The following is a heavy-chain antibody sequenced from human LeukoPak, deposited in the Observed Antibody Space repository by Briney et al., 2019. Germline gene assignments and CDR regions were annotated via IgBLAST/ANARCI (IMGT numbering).Heavy chain of an antibody. CDR2: ISGSGGST. J-gene: IGHJ6*02. CDR1: GFTFSSYA. V-gene: IGHV3-23*01. CDR3: AKETSIVVVPAAIGVRVNYYGMDV. D-gene: IGHD2-2*01. Sequence: GGSLRLSCAASGFTFSSYAMSWVRQAPGKGLEWVSAISGSGGSTYYADSVKGRFTISRDNSKNTLYLQMNSLRAEDTAVYYCAKETSIVVVPAAIGVRVNYYGMDVWGQGTTVTVSS.